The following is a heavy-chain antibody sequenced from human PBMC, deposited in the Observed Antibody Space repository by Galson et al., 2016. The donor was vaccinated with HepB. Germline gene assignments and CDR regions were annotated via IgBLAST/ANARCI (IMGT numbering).Heavy chain of an antibody. Sequence: SVKVSCKVSGNSFTELSIHWVRQAPGKGLEWMGGFAPEHGETFYAQKFQGRVTMTEDKSTDTAYMELSSLRYEDTALYFCASARYSFDSTESDPNYDFHGLEVWGQGTTVTVSS. CDR2: FAPEHGET. CDR3: ASARYSFDSTESDPNYDFHGLEV. J-gene: IGHJ6*02. CDR1: GNSFTELS. D-gene: IGHD3-22*01. V-gene: IGHV1-24*01.